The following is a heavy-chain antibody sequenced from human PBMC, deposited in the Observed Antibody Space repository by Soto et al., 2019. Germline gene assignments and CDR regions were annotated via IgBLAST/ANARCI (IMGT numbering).Heavy chain of an antibody. CDR3: AKCTYGYSYFDL. Sequence: EVQLLESGGGLVQTGGSLRLSCATSGFMFSSYAITWVRQAPGKGLEWVSSLSGPDGGTYYADPVKGRFTISRDLSKNTVYLEMISLRPDDTAVYYCAKCTYGYSYFDLWGRGTLVTVSS. CDR2: LSGPDGGT. D-gene: IGHD3-10*01. J-gene: IGHJ2*01. CDR1: GFMFSSYA. V-gene: IGHV3-23*01.